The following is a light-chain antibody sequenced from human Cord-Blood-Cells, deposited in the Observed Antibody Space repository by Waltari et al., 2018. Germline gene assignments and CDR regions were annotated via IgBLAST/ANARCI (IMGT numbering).Light chain of an antibody. CDR3: QQSYSTSIT. Sequence: DIQMTQSQSSLSASVGDRVTITCQASQSISSYLNWYQQKPGKAPKLLIYAASSLQSGVPSRFSGSGSGTDFTLTISSLQPEDFATYYCQQSYSTSITFGQGTRLEIK. CDR1: QSISSY. CDR2: AAS. V-gene: IGKV1-39*01. J-gene: IGKJ5*01.